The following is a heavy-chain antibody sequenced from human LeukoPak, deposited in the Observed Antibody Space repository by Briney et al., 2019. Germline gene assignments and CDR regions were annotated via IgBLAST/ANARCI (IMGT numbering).Heavy chain of an antibody. CDR1: GFTFSSYS. CDR2: ISSSGSYT. D-gene: IGHD2-15*01. Sequence: GGSLRLSCAASGFTFSSYSMNWVRQAPGEGLEWVSSISSSGSYTYYADSVKGRFTISRDNAKNSLYLQMNSLRAEDTAVYYCAREGYCSGGTCSTGVCYWGQGTLVTVSS. V-gene: IGHV3-21*01. CDR3: AREGYCSGGTCSTGVCY. J-gene: IGHJ4*02.